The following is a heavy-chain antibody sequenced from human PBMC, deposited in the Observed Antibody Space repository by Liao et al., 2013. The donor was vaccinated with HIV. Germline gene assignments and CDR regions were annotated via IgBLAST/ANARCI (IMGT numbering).Heavy chain of an antibody. J-gene: IGHJ4*02. D-gene: IGHD3-10*01. V-gene: IGHV4-4*07. CDR1: GGSITNYY. CDR2: IYTSGST. Sequence: QVQLQESGPGLVKPSETLSLTCTVSGGSITNYYWSWIRQPAGKGLEWIGRIYTSGSTNYNPSLKSRVTMSVDTSKNQFSLKLSSVTAADTAVYYCARGMVRGFRDHFDYWGQGTLVTVSS. CDR3: ARGMVRGFRDHFDY.